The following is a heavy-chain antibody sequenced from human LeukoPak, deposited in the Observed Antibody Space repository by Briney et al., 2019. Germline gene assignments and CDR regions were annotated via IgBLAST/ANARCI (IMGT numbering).Heavy chain of an antibody. J-gene: IGHJ5*02. CDR2: IRSKAYGGTT. CDR3: TREISSPIGGHNWFDP. CDR1: GFTFGDYA. Sequence: GGSLRLSCTASGFTFGDYAMSWVRQAPGKGLKWVGFIRSKAYGGTTEYAASVKGRFTISRDDSKSIAYLQMNSLKTEDTAVYYCTREISSPIGGHNWFDPWGQGTLVTVSS. V-gene: IGHV3-49*04. D-gene: IGHD2-2*01.